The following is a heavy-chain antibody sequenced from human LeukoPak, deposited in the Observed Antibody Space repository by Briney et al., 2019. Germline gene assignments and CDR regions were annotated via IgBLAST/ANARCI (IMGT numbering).Heavy chain of an antibody. CDR2: ISYDGSNK. CDR3: AKVGNNWDFDY. V-gene: IGHV3-30*18. J-gene: IGHJ4*02. CDR1: GFTFGSYA. D-gene: IGHD1-1*01. Sequence: GGSLRLSCAASGFTFGSYAMHWIRQAPGKGLEWVALISYDGSNKYYADSVKGRFIISRDNSKNTLYLQMNSLRAEDTAVYYCAKVGNNWDFDYWGQGTLVTVSS.